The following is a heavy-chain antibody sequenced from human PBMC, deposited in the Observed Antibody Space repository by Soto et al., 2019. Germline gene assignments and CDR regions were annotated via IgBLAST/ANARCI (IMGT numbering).Heavy chain of an antibody. Sequence: QVQLVQSGAEVKKPGASVKVSCKASGYTFTSYGISWVRQAPGQGLEWMGWISAYNGNTNYAQKLQGRVTMTTDTSTSTAYMELRSLRSDDTAVYYCARDPPSTMVRGVIGADYGGQGTLVNVSS. CDR2: ISAYNGNT. J-gene: IGHJ4*02. V-gene: IGHV1-18*01. CDR1: GYTFTSYG. D-gene: IGHD3-10*01. CDR3: ARDPPSTMVRGVIGADY.